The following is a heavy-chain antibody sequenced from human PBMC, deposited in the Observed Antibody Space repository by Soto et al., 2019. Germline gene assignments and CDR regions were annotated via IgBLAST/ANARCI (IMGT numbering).Heavy chain of an antibody. J-gene: IGHJ6*02. V-gene: IGHV1-24*01. D-gene: IGHD1-7*01. CDR1: GYTLTELS. CDR2: FDPEDGET. CDR3: ATGTGTTGGYYYYGMDV. Sequence: GASVKVSCKVSGYTLTELSTHWVRQAPGKGLEWMGGFDPEDGETIYAQKFQGRVTMTEDTSTDTAYMELSSLRSEDTAVYYCATGTGTTGGYYYYGMDVWGQGTTVTVSS.